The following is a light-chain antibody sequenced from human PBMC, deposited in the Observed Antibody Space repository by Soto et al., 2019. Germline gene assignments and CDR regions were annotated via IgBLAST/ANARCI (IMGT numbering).Light chain of an antibody. CDR2: KAS. J-gene: IGKJ1*01. CDR1: RSVSSW. V-gene: IGKV1-5*03. Sequence: DIQMTQSPSTLSASVGDRVTITCRAGRSVSSWLAWYQQKPGKAPKLLIYKASTLESGDPSRFSGSGSGTEFTLTISSLQPDDFATYYCQQYGKYWTFGQGTTVEI. CDR3: QQYGKYWT.